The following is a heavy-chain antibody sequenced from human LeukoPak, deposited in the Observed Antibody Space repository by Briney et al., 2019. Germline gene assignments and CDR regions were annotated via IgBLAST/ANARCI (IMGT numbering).Heavy chain of an antibody. CDR2: IIPIFGTA. CDR1: GGTFSSYA. J-gene: IGHJ4*02. CDR3: ARDTRTVMSGYDYGYFDY. D-gene: IGHD5-12*01. Sequence: SVKVSCKASGGTFSSYAISWVRQAPGQGLEWMGGIIPIFGTANYAQKFKGRVTITTDESTSTAYMELSSLRSEDTAVYYCARDTRTVMSGYDYGYFDYWGQGTLVTVSS. V-gene: IGHV1-69*05.